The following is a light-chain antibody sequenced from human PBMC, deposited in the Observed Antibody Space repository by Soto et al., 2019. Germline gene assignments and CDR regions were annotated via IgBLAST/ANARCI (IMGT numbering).Light chain of an antibody. CDR3: QQYYDWPIT. V-gene: IGKV3-15*01. J-gene: IGKJ5*01. CDR2: GAS. CDR1: QSVSSN. Sequence: EIVMTQSPATLSISPWERATLSCRASQSVSSNLAWYQQKPGQAPRLLIYGASTRATGIPARFSGSGSGTEFTLTISSLQSEDFAVYYCQQYYDWPITFGQGTRRRL.